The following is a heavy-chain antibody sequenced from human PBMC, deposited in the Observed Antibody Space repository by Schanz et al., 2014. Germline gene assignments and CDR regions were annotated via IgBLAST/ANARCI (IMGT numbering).Heavy chain of an antibody. CDR2: INPNSGAT. D-gene: IGHD5-12*01. J-gene: IGHJ4*02. Sequence: QVQLVQSGAEVKKPGASVKVSCKASGYTFTVYYMHWVRQAPGQGLEWLGWINPNSGATSSAQKFQGRVTMTRDTSSSTAFMELSGLTSDDTATYFCARARYTGYDCSGYWGQGTLLIVSS. V-gene: IGHV1-2*02. CDR3: ARARYTGYDCSGY. CDR1: GYTFTVYY.